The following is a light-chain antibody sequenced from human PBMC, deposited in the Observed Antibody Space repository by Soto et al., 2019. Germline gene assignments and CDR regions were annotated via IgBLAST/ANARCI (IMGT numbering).Light chain of an antibody. Sequence: EIARTQSPDTITVSPGERGTLSCRASQSIRSNVAWYQQRPGQAPRLLIFGASVRATGVPDRFSGGGSGTDFTLTISRLEPEDFAVYYCQQFSCYSLTLG. V-gene: IGKV3-15*01. CDR3: QQFSCYSLT. CDR2: GAS. J-gene: IGKJ4*01. CDR1: QSIRSN.